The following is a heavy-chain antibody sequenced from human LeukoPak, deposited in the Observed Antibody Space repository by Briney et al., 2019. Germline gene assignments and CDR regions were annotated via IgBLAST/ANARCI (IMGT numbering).Heavy chain of an antibody. CDR1: GASLSVYY. CDR2: IFHSVST. Sequence: SETLSLTCAVSGASLSVYYGSWIRQSPGKGLEWSGEIFHSVSTTYNLSLKSRVTMSLDTSKNQFSLKLSSVTAADTAVYYCARHVRLETHTYHLDFWGQRPLVTVSS. V-gene: IGHV4-34*12. D-gene: IGHD2-2*02. J-gene: IGHJ4*02. CDR3: ARHVRLETHTYHLDF.